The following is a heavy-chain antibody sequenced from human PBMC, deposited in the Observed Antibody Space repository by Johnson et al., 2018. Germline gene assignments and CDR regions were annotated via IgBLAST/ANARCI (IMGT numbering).Heavy chain of an antibody. Sequence: QLLETGPEVKKPGTSXKVSCKASGFTFTNSAVQWVRQARGQRLEWIGWIVIGSGNTNYAQKLQERVTITRDMSRSTAYMELSSLRTEDTAVYYCAADSPDKSGFYYGKHWGQGTLVTVSS. J-gene: IGHJ1*01. CDR2: IVIGSGNT. CDR3: AADSPDKSGFYYGKH. CDR1: GFTFTNSA. D-gene: IGHD3-22*01. V-gene: IGHV1-58*01.